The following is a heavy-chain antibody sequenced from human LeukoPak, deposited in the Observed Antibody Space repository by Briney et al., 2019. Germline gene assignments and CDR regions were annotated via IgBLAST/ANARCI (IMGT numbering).Heavy chain of an antibody. J-gene: IGHJ4*02. CDR1: GGSFSGYY. Sequence: SETLSLTCAVCGGSFSGYYWSWIRQPPGKGLEWIGEINHSGSTNYNPSLKSRVTISVDTSKNQFSLKLSSVTAADTAMYYCARVLRGGLEYFDYWGQGTLVTVPS. CDR3: ARVLRGGLEYFDY. CDR2: INHSGST. V-gene: IGHV4-34*01.